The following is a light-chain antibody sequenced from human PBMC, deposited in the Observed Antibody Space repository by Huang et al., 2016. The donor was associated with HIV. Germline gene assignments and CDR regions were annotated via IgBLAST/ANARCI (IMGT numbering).Light chain of an antibody. CDR3: QQTYSTPWT. CDR2: AAS. CDR1: QSISSY. V-gene: IGKV1-39*01. Sequence: DIQMTQSPSSLSASVGDRVTITCRASQSISSYLNWYQQIPGKAPKVLIYAASNLQSGVPSRFSGSGSGTDLTLTISSLQPEDFSTYYCQQTYSTPWTFGQGTKVEIK. J-gene: IGKJ1*01.